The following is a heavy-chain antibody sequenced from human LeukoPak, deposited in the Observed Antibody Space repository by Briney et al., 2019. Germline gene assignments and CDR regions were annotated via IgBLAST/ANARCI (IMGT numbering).Heavy chain of an antibody. J-gene: IGHJ6*03. CDR2: INHSGST. D-gene: IGHD2-15*01. CDR1: GGSFSGHY. CDR3: ARNTRYCSGGSCYYYYYYMDV. V-gene: IGHV4-34*01. Sequence: PSDTLSLTCAVYGGSFSGHYWGWIRQPPGKGLEWIGEINHSGSTNYNPSLKSRVTISVDTSKNQFSLKLSSVTAADTAVYYCARNTRYCSGGSCYYYYYYMDVWGKGTTVTVSS.